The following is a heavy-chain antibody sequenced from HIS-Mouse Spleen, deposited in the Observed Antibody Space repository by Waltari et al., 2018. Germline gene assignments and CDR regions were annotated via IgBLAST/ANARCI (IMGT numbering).Heavy chain of an antibody. CDR2: INHSGST. D-gene: IGHD6-13*01. CDR3: ARVNSSFDY. Sequence: QVQLQQWGAGLLKPSETLSLTCAVHGGSFSGYYWSWNRQPPGKGLEWIGEINHSGSTNYNPSLKSRVTISVDTSKNQFSLKLSSVTAADTAVYYCARVNSSFDYWGQGTLVTVSS. V-gene: IGHV4-34*01. J-gene: IGHJ4*02. CDR1: GGSFSGYY.